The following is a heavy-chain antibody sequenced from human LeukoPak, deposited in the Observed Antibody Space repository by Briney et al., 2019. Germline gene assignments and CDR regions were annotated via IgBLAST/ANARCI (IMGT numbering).Heavy chain of an antibody. Sequence: SETLSLTCAVYGGSFSGYYWSWIRQPPGKGLEWIGEINHSGSTNYNPSPKSRVTISVDTSKNQFSLKLSSVTAADTAVYYCARALYYYDSSGYYNWGQGTLVTVSS. J-gene: IGHJ4*02. CDR3: ARALYYYDSSGYYN. D-gene: IGHD3-22*01. V-gene: IGHV4-34*01. CDR1: GGSFSGYY. CDR2: INHSGST.